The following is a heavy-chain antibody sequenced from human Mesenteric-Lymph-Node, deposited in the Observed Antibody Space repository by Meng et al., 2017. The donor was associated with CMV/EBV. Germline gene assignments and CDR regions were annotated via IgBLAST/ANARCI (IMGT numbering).Heavy chain of an antibody. V-gene: IGHV3-23*01. CDR2: ISGGRIDT. CDR1: GFPFGSYA. CDR3: SKVGDGWPPPPAHLEY. J-gene: IGHJ4*02. Sequence: GFPFGSYALSCVRQAPAKGLEWVSTISGGRIDTYYTDSVKGRFTISRDNSNKTVYLQMHSLRAEDTAVYYCSKVGDGWPPPPAHLEYWGQGTLVTVSS. D-gene: IGHD3-16*01.